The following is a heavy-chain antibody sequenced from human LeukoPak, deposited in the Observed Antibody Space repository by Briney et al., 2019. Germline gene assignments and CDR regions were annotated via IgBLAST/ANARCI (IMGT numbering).Heavy chain of an antibody. CDR1: GGSISSKKYY. CDR2: EYYSGSS. D-gene: IGHD2/OR15-2a*01. CDR3: ARHELPGIGISAGFDY. Sequence: PSETLSLTCTDSGGSISSKKYYWGWIRPPPGKGLEWIGSEYYSGSSYYNPDLKRRVTISIDTSKNQFSLQLTSVTAADTAVYYCARHELPGIGISAGFDYWGQGTLVTVSS. V-gene: IGHV4-39*01. J-gene: IGHJ4*02.